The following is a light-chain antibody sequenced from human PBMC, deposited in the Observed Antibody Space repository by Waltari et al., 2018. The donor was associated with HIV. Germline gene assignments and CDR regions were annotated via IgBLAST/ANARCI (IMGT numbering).Light chain of an antibody. CDR2: RNY. V-gene: IGLV1-47*01. Sequence: QSVLTQPPSASGTPGQRVTISCSGSSSNIGSKYVYWYQQLPGTAPKLLIYRNYQRPSGVPDRFSGSKSGTSASLAISGLRSEDEADYYCAAWDDSLSGRVVFGGGTKLTVL. CDR1: SSNIGSKY. CDR3: AAWDDSLSGRVV. J-gene: IGLJ2*01.